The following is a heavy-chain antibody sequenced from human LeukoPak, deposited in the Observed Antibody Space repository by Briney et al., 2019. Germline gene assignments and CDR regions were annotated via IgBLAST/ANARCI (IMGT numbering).Heavy chain of an antibody. V-gene: IGHV3-21*01. CDR1: GFTFSSYS. CDR3: ARDNYYYGMDV. Sequence: GGSLRLSCAASGFTFSSYSMNWVRQAPGKGLEWVSYISSSSNYIHYADSVKGRFTISSDNAKNSLYLQMNSLRAEDTAVYYCARDNYYYGMDVWGQGTTVTVSS. CDR2: ISSSSNYI. J-gene: IGHJ6*02.